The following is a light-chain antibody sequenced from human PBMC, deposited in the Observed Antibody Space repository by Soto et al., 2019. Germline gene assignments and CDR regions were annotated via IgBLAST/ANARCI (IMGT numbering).Light chain of an antibody. CDR1: SSNVGSYKL. J-gene: IGLJ1*01. CDR2: EVN. CDR3: FSFTSTNTHV. V-gene: IGLV2-23*02. Sequence: QSALTQPASVSGSPGQSITISCTGTSSNVGSYKLVSWYQQHPGKAPKLMIFEVNKRPSGVSNRFSGSKSGNTASLTISGLKVEDEADYYCFSFTSTNTHVFGSGTKVTVL.